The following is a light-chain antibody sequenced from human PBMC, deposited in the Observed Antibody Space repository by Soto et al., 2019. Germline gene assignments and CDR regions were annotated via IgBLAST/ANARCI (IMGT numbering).Light chain of an antibody. Sequence: QSALTQPPSASGSPGQSVTISCTGTSSDVGGYNYVSWYQQHPGKAPKLVIYEVSKRPSGVPDRFSGSKSGSTASLTVSGLQAEDEADYYCSSYADSNNVFGTGTKLTVL. J-gene: IGLJ1*01. CDR1: SSDVGGYNY. CDR3: SSYADSNNV. CDR2: EVS. V-gene: IGLV2-8*01.